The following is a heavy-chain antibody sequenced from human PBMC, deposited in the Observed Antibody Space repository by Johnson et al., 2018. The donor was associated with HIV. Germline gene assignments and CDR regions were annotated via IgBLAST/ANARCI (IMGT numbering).Heavy chain of an antibody. J-gene: IGHJ3*01. Sequence: VQLVESGGGLVQPGRSLRLSCTASGFTFDDYGMSWVRQAPGKGLEWVSGINWNGETTGYADSVKGRFTIARDNAKNTLFLEMKSLRAEDTAVYYCVRTSCTGARCLGYDPFDVWGQGTMVTVSS. D-gene: IGHD3-16*01. CDR1: GFTFDDYG. CDR2: INWNGETT. V-gene: IGHV3-20*04. CDR3: VRTSCTGARCLGYDPFDV.